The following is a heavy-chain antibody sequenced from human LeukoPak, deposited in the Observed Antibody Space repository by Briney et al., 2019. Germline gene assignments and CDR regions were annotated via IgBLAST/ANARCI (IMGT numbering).Heavy chain of an antibody. Sequence: GGSLRLSCAASGFTFTSYSMNWVRQAPGKGLEWVSSISSSGSYIYYADSVKGRFTISRDNAKNSLYLQMNSLRAEDTAVYYCARAYSGSYPAAFDIWGQGTMVTVSS. CDR1: GFTFTSYS. J-gene: IGHJ3*02. CDR2: ISSSGSYI. V-gene: IGHV3-21*01. CDR3: ARAYSGSYPAAFDI. D-gene: IGHD1-26*01.